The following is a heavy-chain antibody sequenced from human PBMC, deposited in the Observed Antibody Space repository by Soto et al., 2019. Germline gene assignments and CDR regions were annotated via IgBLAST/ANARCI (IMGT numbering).Heavy chain of an antibody. CDR2: IYYSGTT. CDR3: VRYCSSTSCYTDYGMDV. V-gene: IGHV4-30-4*01. D-gene: IGHD2-2*02. J-gene: IGHJ6*02. Sequence: QVQLQESGPGLVKPSQTLSLTCTVSGGPINSGDNYWSWIRQPPGKGLEWIGYIYYSGTTFYNPSLKSRVTISIDTSKNQFSLRLSSVTAADTAMYYCVRYCSSTSCYTDYGMDVWGQGTTVTVSS. CDR1: GGPINSGDNY.